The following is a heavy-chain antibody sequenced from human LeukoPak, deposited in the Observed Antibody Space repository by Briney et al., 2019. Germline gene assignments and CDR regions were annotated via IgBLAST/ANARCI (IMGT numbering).Heavy chain of an antibody. Sequence: PSETLSLTCAVYGGSFSGYYWSWIRQPPGKGLEWIGEINHSGSTNYNPSLKSRVTISVDTSKNQFSLKLSSVTAADTAVYYCAREIRICSGGSCYSDSRFDSWGQGTLVTVSS. CDR1: GGSFSGYY. D-gene: IGHD2-15*01. J-gene: IGHJ5*01. CDR3: AREIRICSGGSCYSDSRFDS. V-gene: IGHV4-34*01. CDR2: INHSGST.